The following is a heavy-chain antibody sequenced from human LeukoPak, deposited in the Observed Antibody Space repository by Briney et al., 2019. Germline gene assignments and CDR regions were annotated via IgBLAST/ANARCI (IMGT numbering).Heavy chain of an antibody. V-gene: IGHV1-8*01. Sequence: ASVKVSRKASGYTFTSYDINWVRQATGQGLEWMGWMNPNSGNTGYAQKFQGRVTMTRNTSISTAYMELSSLRSEDTAVYYCARSGPDYYYGSGSYRDYWGQGTLVTVSS. CDR3: ARSGPDYYYGSGSYRDY. J-gene: IGHJ4*02. CDR2: MNPNSGNT. D-gene: IGHD3-10*01. CDR1: GYTFTSYD.